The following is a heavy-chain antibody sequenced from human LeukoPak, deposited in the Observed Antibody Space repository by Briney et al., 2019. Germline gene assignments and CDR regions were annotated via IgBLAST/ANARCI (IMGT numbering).Heavy chain of an antibody. Sequence: GGSLRLSCAASGFTVSSNYMSWVRQAPGKGLECVSVIYSGGSTYYADSVKGRFTISRDNSKNTLYLQMNSLRAEDTAVYYCASDRYYYDSSGYYPHYWYFDLWGRGTLVTVSS. J-gene: IGHJ2*01. CDR3: ASDRYYYDSSGYYPHYWYFDL. CDR1: GFTVSSNY. V-gene: IGHV3-53*01. CDR2: IYSGGST. D-gene: IGHD3-22*01.